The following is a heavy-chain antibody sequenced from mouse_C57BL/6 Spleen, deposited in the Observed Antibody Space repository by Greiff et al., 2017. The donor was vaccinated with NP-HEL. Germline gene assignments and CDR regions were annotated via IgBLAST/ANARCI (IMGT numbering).Heavy chain of an antibody. V-gene: IGHV1-15*01. D-gene: IGHD4-1*01. J-gene: IGHJ2*01. CDR3: TKRDWDEDYFDY. CDR2: IDPETGGT. Sequence: VQLQQSGAELVRPGASVTLSCKASGYTFTDYEMHWVKQTPVHGLEWIGAIDPETGGTAYNQKFKGKAILTADKSSSTAYMELRSLTSEDSAVYYCTKRDWDEDYFDYWGQGTTLTVSS. CDR1: GYTFTDYE.